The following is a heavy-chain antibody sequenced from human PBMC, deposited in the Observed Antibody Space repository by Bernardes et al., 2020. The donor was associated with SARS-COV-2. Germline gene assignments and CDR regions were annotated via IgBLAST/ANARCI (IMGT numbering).Heavy chain of an antibody. D-gene: IGHD2-2*01. CDR2: IKQDGSEK. Sequence: GGSLRLSCAASGFTFSSYWMSWVRQAPGKGLEWVANIKQDGSEKYYVDSVKGRFTISRDNAKNSLYLQMNSLRAEDTAVYYCARDFGDYCNSTSCYWWFHNYYGMDVWGQGTTVTVSS. J-gene: IGHJ6*02. CDR1: GFTFSSYW. V-gene: IGHV3-7*01. CDR3: ARDFGDYCNSTSCYWWFHNYYGMDV.